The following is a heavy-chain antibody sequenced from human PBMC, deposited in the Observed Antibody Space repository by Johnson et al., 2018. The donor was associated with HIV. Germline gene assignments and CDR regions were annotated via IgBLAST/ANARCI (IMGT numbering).Heavy chain of an antibody. J-gene: IGHJ3*02. CDR1: GFTFDDYG. CDR3: ARGGLGCQNLRAPFDI. D-gene: IGHD1-14*01. Sequence: VQLVESGGRMVRPGGSLRLSCAASGFTFDDYGMSWGRQAPGKGLEWVSGISWNGGRTIYADSVKGRFTISRDNAKNSLYLQMNSLRAEDTALYFCARGGLGCQNLRAPFDIWGQGTMVTVCS. V-gene: IGHV3-20*04. CDR2: ISWNGGRT.